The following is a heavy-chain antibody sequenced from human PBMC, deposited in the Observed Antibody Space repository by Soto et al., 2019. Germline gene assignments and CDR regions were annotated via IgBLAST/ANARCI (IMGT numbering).Heavy chain of an antibody. V-gene: IGHV3-30-3*01. CDR1: GFTFSSYA. CDR2: ISYDGSNK. Sequence: QVQLVESGGGVVQPGRSLRLSCAASGFTFSSYAMHWVRQAPGKGLEWVAVISYDGSNKYYADSVKGRFTISRDNSKNPLDLQMNSLRAEDTAVYYCARDRASRTYGMDVWGQGTTVTVSS. D-gene: IGHD1-26*01. CDR3: ARDRASRTYGMDV. J-gene: IGHJ6*02.